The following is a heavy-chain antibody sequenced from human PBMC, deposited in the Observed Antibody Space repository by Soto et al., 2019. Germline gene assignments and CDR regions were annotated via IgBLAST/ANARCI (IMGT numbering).Heavy chain of an antibody. CDR2: INPNSGGT. V-gene: IGHV1-2*04. Sequence: ASVKVSCKASGYTFTGYYMHWVRQAPGQGLEWMGWINPNSGGTNYAQKFQGWVTMTRDTSISTAYMELSRLRSDDTAVYYCARDSHGGAIAAPAGYYYYMDVWGKGTTVTVSS. CDR3: ARDSHGGAIAAPAGYYYYMDV. J-gene: IGHJ6*03. CDR1: GYTFTGYY. D-gene: IGHD6-6*01.